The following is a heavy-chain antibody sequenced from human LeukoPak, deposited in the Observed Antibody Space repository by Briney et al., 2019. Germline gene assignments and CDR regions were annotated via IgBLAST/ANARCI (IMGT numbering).Heavy chain of an antibody. CDR3: ARGHGSGSYYSPYYYYGMDV. CDR2: ISSSGSTI. CDR1: GFTFSDYY. J-gene: IGHJ6*02. Sequence: GGSLRLSCAASGFTFSDYYMSWIRQAPGKGLEWVSYISSSGSTIYYADSVKGRFTISTDNAKNSLYLQMNSLRAEDTAVYYCARGHGSGSYYSPYYYYGMDVWGQGTTVTVSS. D-gene: IGHD3-10*01. V-gene: IGHV3-11*01.